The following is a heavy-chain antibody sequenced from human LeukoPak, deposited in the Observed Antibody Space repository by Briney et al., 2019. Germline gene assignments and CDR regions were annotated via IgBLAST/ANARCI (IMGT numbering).Heavy chain of an antibody. D-gene: IGHD3-3*01. J-gene: IGHJ4*02. V-gene: IGHV3-23*01. CDR1: GFTFRDYY. CDR3: AKGSDFWSGYPADY. CDR2: MSGSGGII. Sequence: GGSLRLSCAASGFTFRDYYMTWLRQAPGKGLEWVSGMSGSGGIIYYADSVKGRFTISRDNSKNTLYLQMNSLRAEDTAVYYCAKGSDFWSGYPADYWGQGTLVTVSS.